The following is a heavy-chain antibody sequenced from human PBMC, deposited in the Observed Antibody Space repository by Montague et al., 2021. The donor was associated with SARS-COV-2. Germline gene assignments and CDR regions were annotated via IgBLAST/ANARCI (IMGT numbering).Heavy chain of an antibody. J-gene: IGHJ6*02. CDR2: IYPSGST. CDR1: GGSISSYY. Sequence: SETLSLTCTVSGGSISSYYWSWTRQPAGKGLEWIGGIYPSGSTXXXPSXXXRVTMSVDTSKNQFSLKLSSVTAADTAVYYCARDHMTILSMVYYYGMDVWGQGTTVTVSS. D-gene: IGHD4/OR15-4a*01. CDR3: ARDHMTILSMVYYYGMDV. V-gene: IGHV4-4*07.